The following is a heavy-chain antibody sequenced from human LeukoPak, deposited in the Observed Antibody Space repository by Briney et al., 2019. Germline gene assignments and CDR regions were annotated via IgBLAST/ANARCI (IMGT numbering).Heavy chain of an antibody. V-gene: IGHV3-30-3*01. CDR3: ARGGFDYGDYVDY. D-gene: IGHD4-17*01. CDR1: GFTFSSYA. Sequence: GGSLRLSCAASGFTFSSYAMHWVRQAPGKGLEWVGVISYDGSNKYYADSVKGRFTISRDNSKNTLYLQMNSLRAEDTAVYYCARGGFDYGDYVDYWGQGTLVTVSS. J-gene: IGHJ4*02. CDR2: ISYDGSNK.